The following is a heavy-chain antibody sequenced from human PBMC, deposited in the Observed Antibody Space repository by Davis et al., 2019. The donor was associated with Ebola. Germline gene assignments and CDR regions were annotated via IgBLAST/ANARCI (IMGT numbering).Heavy chain of an antibody. CDR3: AKGWLRGGMDV. V-gene: IGHV6-1*01. J-gene: IGHJ6*04. Sequence: HSQTLSLTCAISGDSVSSGGWNWIRQSPSRGLEWLGRTYYKSKWYNDYAVSVKSRITINADTSKNQFSLQLNPVTPEDTALYYCAKGWLRGGMDVWGEGTTVTVSS. D-gene: IGHD5-18*01. CDR2: TYYKSKWYN. CDR1: GDSVSSGG.